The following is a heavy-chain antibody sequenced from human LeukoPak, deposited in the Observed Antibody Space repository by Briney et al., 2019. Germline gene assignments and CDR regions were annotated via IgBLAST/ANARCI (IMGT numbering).Heavy chain of an antibody. CDR2: INPNSGGT. Sequence: GASVKVSCKASGYTFTGYYMHWVRQAPGQGLEWMGWINPNSGGTNYAQKFQGRVTMTRDTSISTAYMELSRLRSDDTAVYYCARSPGFLEWLPTTNWFDPWGQGTLATVSS. V-gene: IGHV1-2*02. CDR1: GYTFTGYY. J-gene: IGHJ5*02. D-gene: IGHD3-3*01. CDR3: ARSPGFLEWLPTTNWFDP.